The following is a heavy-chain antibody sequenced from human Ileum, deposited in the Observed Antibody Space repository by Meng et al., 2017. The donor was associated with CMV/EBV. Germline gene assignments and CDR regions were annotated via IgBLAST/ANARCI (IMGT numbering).Heavy chain of an antibody. Sequence: VQPQGARPRLVSPSEPLSLTCTVSDGSISPYCWNWIRQSPVMGLEWVGFLCHDGHTHSNPSLKSRLAMSIDTSKSQISLRLMSVTAADTAIYYCARWGNAVRGFDYWGRGVLVTVSS. CDR2: LCHDGHT. V-gene: IGHV4-59*01. J-gene: IGHJ4*01. D-gene: IGHD7-27*01. CDR1: DGSISPYC. CDR3: ARWGNAVRGFDY.